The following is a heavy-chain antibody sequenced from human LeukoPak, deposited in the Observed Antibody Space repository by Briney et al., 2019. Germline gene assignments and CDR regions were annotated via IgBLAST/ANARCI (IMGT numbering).Heavy chain of an antibody. D-gene: IGHD3-10*01. CDR3: ARRDYGSGSYYNFDY. V-gene: IGHV4-39*01. Sequence: SETLSLTCTVSGGSISSSSYYWGWIRQPPGKGLEWIGSIYYSGSTYYNPSLKSRVTISVDTSKNQFSLKLSSVTAADTAVYYCARRDYGSGSYYNFDYWGQGTLVTVSS. CDR1: GGSISSSSYY. J-gene: IGHJ4*02. CDR2: IYYSGST.